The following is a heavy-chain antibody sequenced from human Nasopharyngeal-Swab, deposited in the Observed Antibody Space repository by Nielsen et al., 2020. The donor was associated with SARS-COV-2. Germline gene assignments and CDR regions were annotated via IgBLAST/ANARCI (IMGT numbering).Heavy chain of an antibody. CDR2: IYYSGST. J-gene: IGHJ6*03. CDR3: ARDPTPLNYYYYYYMDV. Sequence: WIRQPPGKGLEWIGYIYYSGSTYYNPSLKSRVTISVDTSKSQFSLKLSSVTAADTAVYYCARDPTPLNYYYYYYMDVWGKGTTVTVSS. V-gene: IGHV4-30-4*01.